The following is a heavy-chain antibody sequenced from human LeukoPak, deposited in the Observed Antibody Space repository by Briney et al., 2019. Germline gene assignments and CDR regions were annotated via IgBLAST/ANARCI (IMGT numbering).Heavy chain of an antibody. J-gene: IGHJ4*02. CDR2: IWYDGSNK. D-gene: IGHD3-22*01. V-gene: IGHV3-33*01. CDR3: ARDRTYYYDSSGYYYPTY. CDR1: GFTFSSYS. Sequence: PGRSLRLSCAASGFTFSSYSMHWVRQAPGKGLGRVAVIWYDGSNKYYTDSVKGRFTISRDNSKNTLYLQMNSLRAEDTAVYYCARDRTYYYDSSGYYYPTYWGQGTLVTVSS.